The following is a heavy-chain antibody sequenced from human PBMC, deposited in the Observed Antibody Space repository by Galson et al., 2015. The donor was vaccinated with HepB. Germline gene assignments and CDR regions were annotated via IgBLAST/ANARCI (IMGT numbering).Heavy chain of an antibody. V-gene: IGHV1-18*01. D-gene: IGHD2-15*01. CDR1: GYSFVSYG. J-gene: IGHJ1*01. CDR3: AITATACSGGSCYSPPEH. CDR2: ISAYTDDT. Sequence: SVKVSCKAAGYSFVSYGFSWVRQAPGQGLEWMGWISAYTDDTNYAQNFQGRATMTIDTSTSTAYMDLRSLTSDDTAVYYCAITATACSGGSCYSPPEHWGQGTLVAVSS.